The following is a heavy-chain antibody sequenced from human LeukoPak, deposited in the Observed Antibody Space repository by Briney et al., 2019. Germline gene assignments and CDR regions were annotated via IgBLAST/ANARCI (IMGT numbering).Heavy chain of an antibody. CDR3: TTVIVVVAATDYYGMVV. V-gene: IGHV3-15*01. CDR1: GFTFSKAW. J-gene: IGHJ6*02. CDR2: IKSKNDGGTT. D-gene: IGHD2-15*01. Sequence: GGSLRLPCAASGFTFSKAWMSGVRQAPGRGVEWVGRIKSKNDGGTTDYAAPVKRRFTISRDNSKNTLSLQMNSLKTEDTAVYYCTTVIVVVAATDYYGMVVWGQGTTVTVSS.